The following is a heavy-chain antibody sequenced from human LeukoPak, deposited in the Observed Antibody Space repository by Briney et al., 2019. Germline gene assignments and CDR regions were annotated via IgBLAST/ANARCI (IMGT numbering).Heavy chain of an antibody. V-gene: IGHV3-23*01. CDR3: AKDHYYDSSGYYDY. CDR2: ISGSGGST. D-gene: IGHD3-22*01. CDR1: GFTFSNYW. Sequence: PGGSLRLSCAASGFTFSNYWMSWVRQAPGKGLEWVSAISGSGGSTYYADAVKGRFTISRDNSKNTLYLQMNSLRAEDTAVYYCAKDHYYDSSGYYDYWGQGTLVTVAS. J-gene: IGHJ4*02.